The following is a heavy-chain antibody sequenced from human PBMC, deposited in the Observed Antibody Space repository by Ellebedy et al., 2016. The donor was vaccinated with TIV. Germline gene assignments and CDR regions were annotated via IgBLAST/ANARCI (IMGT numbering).Heavy chain of an antibody. CDR1: GFTFDDYA. CDR2: ISWNSGTI. J-gene: IGHJ6*02. D-gene: IGHD3-16*01. Sequence: LSLTCSASGFTFDDYAMHWVRQAPGKGLEWVSGISWNSGTIGYADSVKGRFTISRDNAKNSLYLQMNSLRAEDMALYYCAKGRGGYYYYGMDVWGQGTTVTVSS. CDR3: AKGRGGYYYYGMDV. V-gene: IGHV3-9*03.